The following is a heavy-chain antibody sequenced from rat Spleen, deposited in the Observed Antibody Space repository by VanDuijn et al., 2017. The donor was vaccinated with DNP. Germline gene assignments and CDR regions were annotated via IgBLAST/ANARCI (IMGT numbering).Heavy chain of an antibody. J-gene: IGHJ2*01. Sequence: EVQLVESDGGLVQPGRSLKLSCAASGFTFSDYYMAWVRQAPTKGLEWDATISHDGSSTYYRDSVKGRFTISRDNAKSTLYLQMDSLRSEDTATYYCAREGDYGGYSAKFDYWGQGVMVTVSS. D-gene: IGHD1-11*01. CDR3: AREGDYGGYSAKFDY. V-gene: IGHV5-7*01. CDR2: ISHDGSST. CDR1: GFTFSDYY.